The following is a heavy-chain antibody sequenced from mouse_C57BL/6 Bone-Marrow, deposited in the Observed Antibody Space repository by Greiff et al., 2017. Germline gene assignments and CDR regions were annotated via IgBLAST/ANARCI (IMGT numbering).Heavy chain of an antibody. J-gene: IGHJ1*03. CDR2: IRLKSDNYAT. D-gene: IGHD1-1*01. Sequence: EVQLVESGGGLVQPGGSMKLSCVASGFTFSNYWMNWVRQSPEKGLEWVAQIRLKSDNYATHYAESVKGRFTISRDDSKSSVYLQMNNLMAEDTGIYYCTGKSTTVDYWYFDVWGTGTTVTVSS. CDR3: TGKSTTVDYWYFDV. V-gene: IGHV6-3*01. CDR1: GFTFSNYW.